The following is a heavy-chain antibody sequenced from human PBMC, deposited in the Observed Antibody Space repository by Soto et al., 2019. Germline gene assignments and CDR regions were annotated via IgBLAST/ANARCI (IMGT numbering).Heavy chain of an antibody. J-gene: IGHJ6*02. CDR1: GFTFSRYW. D-gene: IGHD3-16*01. Sequence: EVQLVESGGGLVLPGGSLRLSCAASGFTFSRYWMHWVRQAPGKGLVWVSRISSYGSDTHYADSVKGRFTISRDNAKNTLYLQMNSLRAEDTAVYYCASNYAYAEGYYWYGIYVRGQGTTVTVSS. CDR2: ISSYGSDT. V-gene: IGHV3-74*01. CDR3: ASNYAYAEGYYWYGIYV.